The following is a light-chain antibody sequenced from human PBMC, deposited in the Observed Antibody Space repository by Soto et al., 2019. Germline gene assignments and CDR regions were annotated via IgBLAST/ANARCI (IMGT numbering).Light chain of an antibody. V-gene: IGKV3-20*01. Sequence: EIVLTQSPGTLSLSPGKRATLSCRASQSVSNFLAWYQQKPGQAPRLLIYGASSRATGIPDRFSGSGSGTDFTLTISRLEPEDFAVYYCQQYGSSPDTFGQGTRLEIK. CDR2: GAS. J-gene: IGKJ5*01. CDR1: QSVSNF. CDR3: QQYGSSPDT.